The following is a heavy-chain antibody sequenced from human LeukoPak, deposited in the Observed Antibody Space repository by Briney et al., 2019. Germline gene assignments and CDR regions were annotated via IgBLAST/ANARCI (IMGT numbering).Heavy chain of an antibody. CDR2: IYYSGST. J-gene: IGHJ4*02. Sequence: KASETLSLTCTVSGGSISSYYWSWIRQPPGKGLEWIGYIYYSGSTNYNPSLKSRVTISVDTSKNQFSLKLSSVTAADTAVYYCARGTAAAFELTLDYWGQGTLVTVSS. CDR3: ARGTAAAFELTLDY. CDR1: GGSISSYY. V-gene: IGHV4-59*01. D-gene: IGHD6-13*01.